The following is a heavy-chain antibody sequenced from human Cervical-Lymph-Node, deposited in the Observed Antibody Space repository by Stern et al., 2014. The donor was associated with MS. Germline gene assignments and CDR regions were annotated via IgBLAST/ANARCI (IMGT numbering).Heavy chain of an antibody. J-gene: IGHJ4*02. CDR3: ARGGGSYINNTWDDY. V-gene: IGHV7-4-1*02. CDR1: GYTFTRYA. Sequence: VQLVQSGSELKKPGASVKGSCKASGYTFTRYAMNWVRQAPGQGPEWMGWINTRTGNPTYAQVFTGRFVFSLDTSVSTAYLQISSLKAEDTAIYYCARGGGSYINNTWDDYWGQGTLVTVSS. CDR2: INTRTGNP. D-gene: IGHD3-16*01.